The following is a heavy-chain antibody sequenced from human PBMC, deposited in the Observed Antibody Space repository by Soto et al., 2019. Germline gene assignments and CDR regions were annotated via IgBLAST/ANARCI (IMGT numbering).Heavy chain of an antibody. CDR3: ARDEKQWLAYFDY. V-gene: IGHV3-30-3*01. D-gene: IGHD6-19*01. CDR2: ISYDGSNK. Sequence: GGSLRLSCAASGFTFSGYAMHWVRQAPGKGLEWVAVISYDGSNKYYADSVKGRFTISRDNSKNTLYLQMNSLRAEDTAVYYCARDEKQWLAYFDYWGQGTLVTVSS. CDR1: GFTFSGYA. J-gene: IGHJ4*02.